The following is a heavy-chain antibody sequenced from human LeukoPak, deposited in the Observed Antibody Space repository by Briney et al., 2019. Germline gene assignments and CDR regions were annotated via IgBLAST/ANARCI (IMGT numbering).Heavy chain of an antibody. CDR1: GFTFSSYS. CDR3: ARSGRGSSSGKFDY. J-gene: IGHJ4*02. D-gene: IGHD6-19*01. V-gene: IGHV3-48*01. CDR2: ISSSSSTI. Sequence: GGSLRLSCAASGFTFSSYSMNWVRQAPGKGLEWVSYISSSSSTIYYADSVKGRFTISRDNAKNSLYLQMNSLRAEDTAVYYCARSGRGSSSGKFDYWGQGTLVTVSS.